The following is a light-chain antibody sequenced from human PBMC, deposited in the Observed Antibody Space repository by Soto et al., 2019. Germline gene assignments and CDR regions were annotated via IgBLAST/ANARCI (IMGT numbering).Light chain of an antibody. V-gene: IGLV2-14*01. J-gene: IGLJ1*01. Sequence: QSALTQPASVSGSPGQSITISCTGTSSDVGYYNYVSWYQQHPGKAPELLIYEVGYRPSGVSNRFSGSKSGNTASLTISGPQAEDEADYYCSSYTTSSILHVFGTGTKVTVL. CDR1: SSDVGYYNY. CDR3: SSYTTSSILHV. CDR2: EVG.